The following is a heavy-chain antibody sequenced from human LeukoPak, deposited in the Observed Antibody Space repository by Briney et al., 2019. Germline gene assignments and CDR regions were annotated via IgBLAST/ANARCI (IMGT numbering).Heavy chain of an antibody. D-gene: IGHD3-10*01. V-gene: IGHV1-69*05. Sequence: ASVKVSCKASGGTFSSYAISWVRQAPGQGLEWMGRIIPIFGTANYAQKFQGRVTITTDESTSTAYMELSSLRSEDTAVYYCASYGSGSYLDYWGQGTLVTVCS. CDR3: ASYGSGSYLDY. J-gene: IGHJ4*02. CDR2: IIPIFGTA. CDR1: GGTFSSYA.